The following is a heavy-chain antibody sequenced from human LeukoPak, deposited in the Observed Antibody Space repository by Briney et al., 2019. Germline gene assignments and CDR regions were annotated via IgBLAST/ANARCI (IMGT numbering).Heavy chain of an antibody. CDR1: GGSITSYY. V-gene: IGHV4-59*10. CDR3: ARGGTTPYYFDD. D-gene: IGHD2-15*01. CDR2: IYSNENT. J-gene: IGHJ4*02. Sequence: SETLSLTCAVSGGSITSYYWSWIRQPAGKGLEWIGRIYSNENTNYNPSLKSRVTMSVDTSKNQFSLKLSSVTAADTAVYYCARGGTTPYYFDDWGQGTLVTVSS.